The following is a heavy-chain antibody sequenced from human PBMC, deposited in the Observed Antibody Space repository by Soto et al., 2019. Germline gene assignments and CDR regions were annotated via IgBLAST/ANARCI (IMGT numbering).Heavy chain of an antibody. CDR1: GESFSGYH. J-gene: IGHJ5*02. CDR3: ARVLVTYGGIMVPYNWFDT. V-gene: IGHV4-34*01. CDR2: INLSGNT. D-gene: IGHD3-16*01. Sequence: SETLSLTCAVYGESFSGYHWTWIRQSQGQGLEWIGEINLSGNTNYNPSLKSRVTISVDTSKNQFSLNLTSVTAADTAVYYCARVLVTYGGIMVPYNWFDTWGQGNLVTVSS.